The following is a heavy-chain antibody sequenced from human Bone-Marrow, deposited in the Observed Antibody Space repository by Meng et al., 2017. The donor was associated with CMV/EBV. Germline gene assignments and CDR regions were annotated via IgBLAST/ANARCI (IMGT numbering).Heavy chain of an antibody. Sequence: GESLKISCAASGFTFSSYAMHWVRQAPGKGLEWVAVISYDGSNKYYADSVKGRFTISRDNSKNTLYLQMNSLRAEDTAVYYCARASVTMVRGVIAPLDYWGQGTLVTVSS. D-gene: IGHD3-10*01. CDR3: ARASVTMVRGVIAPLDY. CDR2: ISYDGSNK. J-gene: IGHJ4*02. CDR1: GFTFSSYA. V-gene: IGHV3-30*04.